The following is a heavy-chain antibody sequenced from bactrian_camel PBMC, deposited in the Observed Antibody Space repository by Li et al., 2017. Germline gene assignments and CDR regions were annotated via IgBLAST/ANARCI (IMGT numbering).Heavy chain of an antibody. CDR2: LASPSDGRI. V-gene: IGHV3S1*01. J-gene: IGHJ4*01. CDR1: NYLLRSSC. D-gene: IGHD2*01. Sequence: HVQLVESGGGSVRAGGSLVLSCAAPNYLLRSSCLGWFRQAPGKEREGVAALASPSDGRIAYADSVKGRFTVSRDNTNNTVNLMMSSLKPEDTAMYYCAANFGPYCSGPYLARRANFLGQGTQVTVS.